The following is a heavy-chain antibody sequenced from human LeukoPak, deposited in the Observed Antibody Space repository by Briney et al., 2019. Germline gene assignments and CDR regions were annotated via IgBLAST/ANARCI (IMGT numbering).Heavy chain of an antibody. V-gene: IGHV5-51*01. CDR2: IYPGDSDT. Sequence: GESLKISCKGSGYSFTSYWIGLVRQMPGKGLEWMGIIYPGDSDTRYSPSFQGQVTISADKSISTAYLQWSSLKASDTAMYYCARLTWPRITMPRVDWFDPWGQGTLVTVSS. D-gene: IGHD3-10*01. CDR3: ARLTWPRITMPRVDWFDP. CDR1: GYSFTSYW. J-gene: IGHJ5*02.